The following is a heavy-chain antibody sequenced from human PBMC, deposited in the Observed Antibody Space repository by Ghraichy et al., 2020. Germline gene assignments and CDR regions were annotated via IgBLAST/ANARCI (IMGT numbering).Heavy chain of an antibody. Sequence: SETLSLTCAVYGGSFSGYYWSWIRQSPGKGLEWIGEINHSGSTNYNPSLKSRVTISVDTSKNQFSLKLSSLTAADTAVYYCARGRGRRDGYNFGYWGQGTLVTVSS. J-gene: IGHJ4*02. CDR1: GGSFSGYY. D-gene: IGHD5-24*01. CDR3: ARGRGRRDGYNFGY. V-gene: IGHV4-34*01. CDR2: INHSGST.